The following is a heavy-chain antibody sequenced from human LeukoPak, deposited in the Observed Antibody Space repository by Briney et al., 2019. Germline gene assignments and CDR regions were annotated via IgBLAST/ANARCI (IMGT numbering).Heavy chain of an antibody. CDR3: ARVSVVVVAATITEGYFQY. D-gene: IGHD2-15*01. Sequence: SETLSLTCTVSGGSISSYYWSWIRQPPGRGLEWIGYIYYSGSTNYNPSLKSRVTISVDTSKNQFSLKLSSVTAADTAVYYCARVSVVVVAATITEGYFQYWGQGTLVTVSS. CDR1: GGSISSYY. V-gene: IGHV4-59*01. CDR2: IYYSGST. J-gene: IGHJ1*01.